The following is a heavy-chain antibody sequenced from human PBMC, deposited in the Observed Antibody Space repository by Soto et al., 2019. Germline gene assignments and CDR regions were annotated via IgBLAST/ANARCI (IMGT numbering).Heavy chain of an antibody. V-gene: IGHV1-8*01. D-gene: IGHD2-15*01. CDR1: GYTFTSYD. Sequence: ASVKVSCKASGYTFTSYDINWVRQATGQGLEWMGWMNPNSGNTVYAQKFQGRVTMTRNTSISTAYMELSSLRSEDTAVYYCARGREDIVVVVAATAFDIWGQGTMVTVSS. CDR2: MNPNSGNT. CDR3: ARGREDIVVVVAATAFDI. J-gene: IGHJ3*02.